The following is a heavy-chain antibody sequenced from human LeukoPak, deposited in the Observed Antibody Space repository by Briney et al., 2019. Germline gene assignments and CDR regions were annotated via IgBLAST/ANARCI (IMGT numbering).Heavy chain of an antibody. Sequence: GGSLRLSCAASGFMFDDFVMHWVRQVPGKGLEWVSLIRGTGGGTYYAESVRGRFTISRDNSKNSLYLQMNSLRNEDTALYYCAKDIHRDYISRDSLNDAFHKWGQGTMVTVSS. J-gene: IGHJ3*02. CDR1: GFMFDDFV. V-gene: IGHV3-43*02. CDR3: AKDIHRDYISRDSLNDAFHK. D-gene: IGHD3-16*01. CDR2: IRGTGGGT.